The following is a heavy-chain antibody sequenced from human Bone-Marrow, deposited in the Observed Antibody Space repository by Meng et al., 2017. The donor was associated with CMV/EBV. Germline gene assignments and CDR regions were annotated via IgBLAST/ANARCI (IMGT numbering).Heavy chain of an antibody. Sequence: GGSLRLFCAASGFIFSSYSMNWVRQAPGKGLEWVSSISSSSSYIYYADSVKGRFTISRDNAKNSLYLQMNSLRAEDTAVYYCARDVKLMGAADYWGQGTLVTVSS. CDR3: ARDVKLMGAADY. D-gene: IGHD1-26*01. CDR1: GFIFSSYS. V-gene: IGHV3-21*01. CDR2: ISSSSSYI. J-gene: IGHJ4*02.